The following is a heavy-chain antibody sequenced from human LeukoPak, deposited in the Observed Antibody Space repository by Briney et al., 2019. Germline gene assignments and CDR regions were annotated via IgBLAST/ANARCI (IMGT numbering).Heavy chain of an antibody. CDR1: GFTFSSYG. CDR3: ARDRVRLLWFGELDFDY. D-gene: IGHD3-10*01. Sequence: GGSLRLSCAASGFTFSSYGMHWVRQAPGKGLEGVAVIWYDGSNKYYADSVKGRFTISRDNSKNTLYLQMNSLRAEDTAVYYCARDRVRLLWFGELDFDYWGQGTLVTVSS. J-gene: IGHJ4*02. V-gene: IGHV3-33*01. CDR2: IWYDGSNK.